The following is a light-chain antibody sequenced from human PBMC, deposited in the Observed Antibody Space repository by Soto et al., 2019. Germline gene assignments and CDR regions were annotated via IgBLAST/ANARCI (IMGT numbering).Light chain of an antibody. CDR3: QHYGGSQGT. Sequence: EIVLTQSPVTLSFSPGERATLSCRASQSVASSSIAWYQQRLGQAPRLLIYGASNRATGIPDRFSGSGSGTDFTLTFSRLDPEDFAVYYCQHYGGSQGTFGQGTKVDIK. CDR2: GAS. V-gene: IGKV3-20*01. J-gene: IGKJ1*01. CDR1: QSVASSS.